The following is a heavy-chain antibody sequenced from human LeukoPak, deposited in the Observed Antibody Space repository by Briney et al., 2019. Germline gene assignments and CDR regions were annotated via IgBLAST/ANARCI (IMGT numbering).Heavy chain of an antibody. CDR1: GGSISSYY. Sequence: PSETLSLTCTVSGGSISSYYWSWIRQSPGKGLECIGYIHYTGSTNYNPSLKSRVTISVETSKNQFSLKLKSVTAADTAVYYCARGLGGAPTTVLSWGQGTLVTVSS. CDR3: ARGLGGAPTTVLS. J-gene: IGHJ5*02. D-gene: IGHD4-17*01. V-gene: IGHV4-59*01. CDR2: IHYTGST.